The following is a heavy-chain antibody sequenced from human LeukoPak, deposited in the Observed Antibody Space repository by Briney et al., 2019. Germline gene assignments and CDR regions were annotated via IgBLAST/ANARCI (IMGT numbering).Heavy chain of an antibody. CDR2: INPSGSST. D-gene: IGHD1-26*01. V-gene: IGHV1-46*01. J-gene: IGHJ4*02. Sequence: ASVKVSCKASGYTFTSYYMHWVRQAPGQGLEWMGLINPSGSSTSYAQKFQGRVTITADESTSTAYMELSSLRSEDTAVYYCARVRGSYFFDYWGQGTLVTVSS. CDR3: ARVRGSYFFDY. CDR1: GYTFTSYY.